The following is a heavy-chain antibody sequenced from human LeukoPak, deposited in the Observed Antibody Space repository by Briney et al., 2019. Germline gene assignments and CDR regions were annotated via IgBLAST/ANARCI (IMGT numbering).Heavy chain of an antibody. D-gene: IGHD3-10*01. V-gene: IGHV3-33*01. CDR2: IWYDGSNK. CDR1: GFTFSSYG. CDR3: ARVRGSSGSYLDY. Sequence: PGGSLRLSCAASGFTFSSYGMHWVRQAPGKGLEWVAVIWYDGSNKYYADSVKGRFTISRDNSKNTLYLQMNSLTTEDTAVYYCARVRGSSGSYLDYWGQGTLVTVSS. J-gene: IGHJ4*02.